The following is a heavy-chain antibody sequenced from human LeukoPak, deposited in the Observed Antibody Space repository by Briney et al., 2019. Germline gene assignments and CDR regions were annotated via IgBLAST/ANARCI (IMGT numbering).Heavy chain of an antibody. V-gene: IGHV3-21*01. CDR1: EFTFSTYS. CDR3: ARDTGTGFWSGYHYYFDS. D-gene: IGHD3-3*01. J-gene: IGHJ4*02. Sequence: GGSLRLSCAASEFTFSTYSMNWVRQAPGKGLEWVSSISSSSTYMYYADSVKGRFTISRDNANNSLFLQMNGLRAEDTAVYYCARDTGTGFWSGYHYYFDSWGQGALVTVSS. CDR2: ISSSSTYM.